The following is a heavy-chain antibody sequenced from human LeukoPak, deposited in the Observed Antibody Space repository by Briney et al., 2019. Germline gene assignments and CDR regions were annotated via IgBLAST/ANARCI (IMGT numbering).Heavy chain of an antibody. Sequence: GGSLRLSCAASGFTFSDYYMSWIRQAPGKGLEWVSYISSSSSYTSYADSVKGRFTISRDNAKNSLYLQMNSLRAEDTAVYYCARDRDYDYPDYWGQGTLVTVSS. CDR2: ISSSSSYT. CDR3: ARDRDYDYPDY. D-gene: IGHD3-16*01. J-gene: IGHJ4*02. V-gene: IGHV3-11*06. CDR1: GFTFSDYY.